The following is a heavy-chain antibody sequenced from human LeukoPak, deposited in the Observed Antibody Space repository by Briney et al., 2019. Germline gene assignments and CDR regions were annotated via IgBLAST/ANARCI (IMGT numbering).Heavy chain of an antibody. CDR3: AKPVIPSAYQGTYYMDV. V-gene: IGHV3-21*01. J-gene: IGHJ6*03. CDR2: ISGSSKHR. Sequence: GGSLRLSCAASGFTFTSYSMNWVRQAPGKGLEWVSSISGSSKHRYYADSVKGRFTISRDNSKNTLYLQMHSLSAEDTALYYCAKPVIPSAYQGTYYMDVWGKGTTVTVS. D-gene: IGHD3-16*01. CDR1: GFTFTSYS.